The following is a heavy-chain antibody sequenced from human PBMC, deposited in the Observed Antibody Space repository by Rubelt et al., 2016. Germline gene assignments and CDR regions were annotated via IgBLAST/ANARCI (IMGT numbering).Heavy chain of an antibody. CDR3: AKDGYSYVPNYFDY. Sequence: VVEGGGVVQPGRSLRLSCAASGFTFSSYAMHWVRQAPGKGLEWVAVISYDGSNKYYADSVKGRFTISRDNSKNTLYLQMNSLRAEDTAVYYCAKDGYSYVPNYFDYWGQGTLVTVSS. V-gene: IGHV3-30*04. CDR2: ISYDGSNK. D-gene: IGHD5-18*01. J-gene: IGHJ4*02. CDR1: GFTFSSYA.